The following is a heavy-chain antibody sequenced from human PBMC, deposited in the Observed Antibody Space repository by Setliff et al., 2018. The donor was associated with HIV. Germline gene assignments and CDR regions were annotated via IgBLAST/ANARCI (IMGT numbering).Heavy chain of an antibody. J-gene: IGHJ4*02. V-gene: IGHV2-26*01. CDR2: IFSIDDK. D-gene: IGHD6-13*01. Sequence: ETLSLTCAVSGYSISSGYYWGWIRQPPGKALEWLAHIFSIDDKSYSTSLKSRLTVSKDTSKSQVVLTMTNMDPVDTATYYCARIVFGGYRSTWYQDYWGQGTLVTVSS. CDR3: ARIVFGGYRSTWYQDY. CDR1: GYSISSGYYW.